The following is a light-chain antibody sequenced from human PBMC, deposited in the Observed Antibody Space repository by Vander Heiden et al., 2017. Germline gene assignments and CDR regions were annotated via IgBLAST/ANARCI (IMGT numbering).Light chain of an antibody. Sequence: QSAPPPPPSVFSSPGHSVTISCTGTSSDVCANKFVSWYQQHPGKAPKLIIFNVNERPSGVTDRFSGSKSGDTASLTISGLQTEDEADFYCCSYAGNFNFVFGSGTAVTVL. CDR1: SSDVCANKF. J-gene: IGLJ1*01. CDR2: NVN. V-gene: IGLV2-11*01. CDR3: CSYAGNFNFV.